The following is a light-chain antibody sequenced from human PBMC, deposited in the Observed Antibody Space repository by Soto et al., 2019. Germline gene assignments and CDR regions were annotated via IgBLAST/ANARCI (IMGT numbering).Light chain of an antibody. CDR1: QGISSW. V-gene: IGKV1-5*03. Sequence: DIQMTQSPSTLSASVGDRVTITCRASQGISSWLAWYQQKPGKAPKLLIYEASTLKSGVPSRFSGSGSGTEFTLTISSLQPDDFATYYCQHYNSYSEALGQGTKVDIK. CDR2: EAS. CDR3: QHYNSYSEA. J-gene: IGKJ1*01.